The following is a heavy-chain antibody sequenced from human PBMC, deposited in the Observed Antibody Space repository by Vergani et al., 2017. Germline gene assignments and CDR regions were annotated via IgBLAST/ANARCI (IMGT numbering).Heavy chain of an antibody. V-gene: IGHV4-4*03. CDR3: ATIGYRRWGYYFDY. CDR1: GDSISSNNC. Sequence: QVQLQESGPGLVKPPGTLSLTCAVSGDSISSNNCWTWVRQPPGKGLEWIGEICHTEDTKYSPSLKRRVTVSVDESRNLFSLRLNSVTAADTAVYYCATIGYRRWGYYFDYWGNGILVTVSS. J-gene: IGHJ4*03. CDR2: ICHTEDT. D-gene: IGHD2-2*02.